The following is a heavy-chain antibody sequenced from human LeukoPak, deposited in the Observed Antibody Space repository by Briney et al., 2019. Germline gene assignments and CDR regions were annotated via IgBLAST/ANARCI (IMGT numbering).Heavy chain of an antibody. CDR1: GFTFSSYA. CDR2: INSNGDRT. J-gene: IGHJ4*02. V-gene: IGHV3-64*01. Sequence: GGSLRLSCAASGFTFSSYAMHWVRQAPGKGLEYVSAINSNGDRTYYANSVKGRFTISRDNSKNTLYLRMGSLRAEDMALYYCARGTSPAMGTLGYWGQGTLVTVSS. CDR3: ARGTSPAMGTLGY. D-gene: IGHD5-18*01.